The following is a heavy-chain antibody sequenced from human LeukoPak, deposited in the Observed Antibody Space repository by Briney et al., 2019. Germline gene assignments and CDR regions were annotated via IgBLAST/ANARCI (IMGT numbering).Heavy chain of an antibody. CDR3: ARRVGIAARPGRYYFDY. CDR1: GYTFTDYY. CDR2: VNSNSGGT. Sequence: ASVKVSCKASGYTFTDYYIHWVRQAPGQGLEWMGWVNSNSGGTNYAQKFQGRVAMTRDTSINTAYMELSRLTFDDTAVYYCARRVGIAARPGRYYFDYWGQGTLVTVSS. J-gene: IGHJ4*02. D-gene: IGHD6-6*01. V-gene: IGHV1-2*02.